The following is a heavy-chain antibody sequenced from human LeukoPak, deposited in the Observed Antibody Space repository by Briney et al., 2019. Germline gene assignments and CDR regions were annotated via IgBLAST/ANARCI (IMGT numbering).Heavy chain of an antibody. CDR1: GGSISSENYY. CDR3: ARTPNSWFGP. V-gene: IGHV4-30-4*01. Sequence: SETLSLTRTVSGGSISSENYYWSWVRQSPGKGLEWIGSIYYSGSTDYNSSLKSRVTMSVDTSENQISLKLSSVTAADTAVYYCARTPNSWFGPWGQGTLVTVSS. D-gene: IGHD2/OR15-2a*01. J-gene: IGHJ5*02. CDR2: IYYSGST.